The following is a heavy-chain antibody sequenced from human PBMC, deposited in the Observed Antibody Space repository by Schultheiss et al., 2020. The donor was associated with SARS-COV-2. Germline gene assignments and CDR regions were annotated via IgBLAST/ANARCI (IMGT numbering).Heavy chain of an antibody. J-gene: IGHJ3*02. D-gene: IGHD5-18*01. V-gene: IGHV3-64*01. Sequence: GGSLRLSCAASGFTFSGSAMHWVRQAPGKGLEYVSAISSNGGSTYYANSVKGRFTISRDNSKNTLYLQMGSLRAEDMAVYYCARDRRLDTAMGAFDIWGQGTMVTVSS. CDR1: GFTFSGSA. CDR3: ARDRRLDTAMGAFDI. CDR2: ISSNGGST.